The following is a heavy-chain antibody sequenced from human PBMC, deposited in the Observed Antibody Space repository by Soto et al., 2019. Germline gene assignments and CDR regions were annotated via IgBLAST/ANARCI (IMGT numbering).Heavy chain of an antibody. CDR2: ISGSGGST. V-gene: IGHV3-23*01. CDR1: GFTFSSYA. J-gene: IGHJ4*02. Sequence: GGSLRLSCAASGFTFSSYAMSWVRQAPGKGLEWVSAISGSGGSTYYADSVKGRFTISRDNSKNTLYLQMNSLRAEDTAVYYCAKSGSGIRYFDWLLYPDYWGQGTLVTVSS. CDR3: AKSGSGIRYFDWLLYPDY. D-gene: IGHD3-9*01.